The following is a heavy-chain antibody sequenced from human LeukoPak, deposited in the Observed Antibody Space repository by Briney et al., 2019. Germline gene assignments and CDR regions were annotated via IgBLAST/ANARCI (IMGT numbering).Heavy chain of an antibody. CDR2: ISGSGGST. CDR3: AKAPQWLVPYYFDY. CDR1: GFTFSSYS. J-gene: IGHJ4*02. D-gene: IGHD6-19*01. V-gene: IGHV3-23*01. Sequence: GGSLRLSCAASGFTFSSYSMNWVRHAPGKGLEWVSAISGSGGSTHYADSVKGRFTISRDNSKNTLYLQMNSLRAEDTAVYYCAKAPQWLVPYYFDYWGQGTLVTVSS.